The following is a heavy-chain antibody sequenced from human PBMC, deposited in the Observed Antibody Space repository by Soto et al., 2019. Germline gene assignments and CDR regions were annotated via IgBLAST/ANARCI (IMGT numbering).Heavy chain of an antibody. CDR3: ARGGIAAAGFDY. V-gene: IGHV4-34*01. CDR2: INHSGST. Sequence: ETLSLTCAVFGGSFRCYYSGWIRQPPGKGLEWIGEINHSGSTNYNPSLKSRVTISVDTSKNQFSLKLSSVTAADTAVYYCARGGIAAAGFDYWGQGTLVTVSS. D-gene: IGHD6-13*01. CDR1: GGSFRCYY. J-gene: IGHJ4*02.